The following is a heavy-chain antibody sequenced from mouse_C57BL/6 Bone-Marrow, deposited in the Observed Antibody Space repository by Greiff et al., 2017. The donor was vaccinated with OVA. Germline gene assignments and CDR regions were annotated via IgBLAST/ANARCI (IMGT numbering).Heavy chain of an antibody. CDR1: GFSLTSYG. CDR3: ARKGYYYGSPPWYFDV. V-gene: IGHV2-2*01. CDR2: IWSGGST. J-gene: IGHJ1*03. Sequence: QVQLKQSGPGLVQPSQSLSITCTVSGFSLTSYGVHWVRQSPGKGLEWLGVIWSGGSTDYNAAFISRLSISKDNSKSQVFFKMNSLQADDTAIYYCARKGYYYGSPPWYFDVWGTGTTVTVSS. D-gene: IGHD1-1*01.